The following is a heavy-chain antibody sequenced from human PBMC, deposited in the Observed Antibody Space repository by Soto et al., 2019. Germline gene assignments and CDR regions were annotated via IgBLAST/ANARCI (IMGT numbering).Heavy chain of an antibody. J-gene: IGHJ5*02. V-gene: IGHV4-34*01. CDR1: GGSFSGYY. CDR2: INHSGST. D-gene: IGHD2-15*01. Sequence: PSETLSLTCAVYGGSFSGYYWSWIRQPPGKGLEWIGEINHSGSTNYNPSLKSRVTISVDTSKNQFSLKLSSVTAADTAVYYCASGFPPLPPATNNWFDPWGQGTLVTVSS. CDR3: ASGFPPLPPATNNWFDP.